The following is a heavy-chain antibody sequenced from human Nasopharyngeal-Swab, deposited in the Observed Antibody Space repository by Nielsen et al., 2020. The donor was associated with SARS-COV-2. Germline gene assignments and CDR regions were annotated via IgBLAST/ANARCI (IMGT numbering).Heavy chain of an antibody. CDR3: ARGGDPREVVAATDCFDP. CDR2: INPGGRSA. V-gene: IGHV1-46*01. J-gene: IGHJ5*02. D-gene: IGHD2-15*01. Sequence: WVRQAPGQGLEWMGIINPGGRSARYSRNFQGRVTMTRDTSTSTVYMELSSLRSEDTAVYYCARGGDPREVVAATDCFDPWGQGTLVTVSS.